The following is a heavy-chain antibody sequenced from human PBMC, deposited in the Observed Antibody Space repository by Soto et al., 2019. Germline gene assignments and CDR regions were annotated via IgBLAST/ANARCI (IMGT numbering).Heavy chain of an antibody. CDR3: ARDPPGIAASGGG. Sequence: EVQLVESGGGLVQPGGSLRLSCAASGFTVSHNYMNWVRQAPGKGLEWVSLIYSGGSTHYADSVKGSFTISRDNSKNTLYLQMNSLRAEDTAVYYCARDPPGIAASGGGWGPGTTVTVSS. CDR2: IYSGGST. J-gene: IGHJ6*02. V-gene: IGHV3-66*01. CDR1: GFTVSHNY. D-gene: IGHD6-13*01.